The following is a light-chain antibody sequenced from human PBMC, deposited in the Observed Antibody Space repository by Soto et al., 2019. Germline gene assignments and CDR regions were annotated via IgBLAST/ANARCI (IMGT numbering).Light chain of an antibody. J-gene: IGKJ3*01. CDR1: QGIGFY. V-gene: IGKV1-9*01. Sequence: IQLTQSPSSMSASVGDSVTISCRASQGIGFYLAWYQKKPGNAPKLLIYAASTLQSGVPARFSGSGSGTNFTLTISSLQPEDFATYYCQQVNSYPPLPFGPGTKVDIK. CDR3: QQVNSYPPLP. CDR2: AAS.